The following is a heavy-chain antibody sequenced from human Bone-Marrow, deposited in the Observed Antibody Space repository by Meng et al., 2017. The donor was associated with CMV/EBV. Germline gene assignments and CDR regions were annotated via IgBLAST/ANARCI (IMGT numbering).Heavy chain of an antibody. V-gene: IGHV4-34*01. CDR3: ATRIAAAGSVSVDV. CDR2: INHTGRT. CDR1: GGSFSGYY. J-gene: IGHJ6*02. Sequence: SETLSLTCAVYGGSFSGYYWSWIRQPPEKGLEWIGEINHTGRTKYNPPLKSRVTKSVDTSKNQFSLKLSSVTAADTAVYYCATRIAAAGSVSVDVWGQGTTVTVSS. D-gene: IGHD6-13*01.